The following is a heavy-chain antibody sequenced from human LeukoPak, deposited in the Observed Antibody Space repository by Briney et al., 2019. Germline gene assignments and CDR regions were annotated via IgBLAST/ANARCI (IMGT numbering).Heavy chain of an antibody. V-gene: IGHV3-23*01. J-gene: IGHJ4*02. CDR3: AKDFSGYDTCDY. CDR2: VSGSGSRT. Sequence: PGRSLRPSCAASGFTFSSYAMSWVRQAPGKGLEWVSAVSGSGSRTYYADSVKGRFTISRDNSKNTLYLQMNSLRAEDTAVYYCAKDFSGYDTCDYWGQGTLVTVSS. CDR1: GFTFSSYA. D-gene: IGHD5-12*01.